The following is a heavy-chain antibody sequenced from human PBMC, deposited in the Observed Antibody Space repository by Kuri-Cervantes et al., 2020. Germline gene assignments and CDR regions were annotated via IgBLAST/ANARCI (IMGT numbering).Heavy chain of an antibody. CDR1: GGSISSGDYY. CDR2: IYYSGST. Sequence: SETLSLTCAVSGGSISSGDYYWSWIRQPPGKGLEWIGYIYYSGSTYYNPSLKSRVTISVDTSKNQFSLKLSSVTAADTAVYYCARVSRLGYYYYGMDVWGQGTTVTVSS. J-gene: IGHJ6*02. V-gene: IGHV4-30-4*01. D-gene: IGHD3-16*02. CDR3: ARVSRLGYYYYGMDV.